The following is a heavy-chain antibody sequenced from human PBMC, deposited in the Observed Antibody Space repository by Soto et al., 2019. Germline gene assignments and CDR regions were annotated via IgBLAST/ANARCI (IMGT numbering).Heavy chain of an antibody. CDR1: EFTFSSYW. D-gene: IGHD5-18*01. CDR2: INSDGSST. J-gene: IGHJ6*02. V-gene: IGHV3-74*01. Sequence: PGGSLRLSCAASEFTFSSYWMHWVRQAPGKGLVWVSRINSDGSSTNYADSVKGRFTISRDNAKNTLYLQIDSLRAEDTAVYYCAIEGFSYGYGYYYYNGMDVWGQGTTVTVSS. CDR3: AIEGFSYGYGYYYYNGMDV.